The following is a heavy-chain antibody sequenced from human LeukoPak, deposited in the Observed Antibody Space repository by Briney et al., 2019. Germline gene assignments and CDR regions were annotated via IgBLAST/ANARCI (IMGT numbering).Heavy chain of an antibody. J-gene: IGHJ4*02. D-gene: IGHD3-3*01. CDR2: ISYDGSNK. Sequence: GRSLRLSCAASGFTFSSYAMHWVRQAPGKGLEWVAVISYDGSNKYYADSVKGRFTISRDNSKNTLYLQMNSLRAEDTAVYYCAKDLGGNYDFWSGYLNGFDYWGQGTLVTVSS. CDR1: GFTFSSYA. V-gene: IGHV3-30-3*01. CDR3: AKDLGGNYDFWSGYLNGFDY.